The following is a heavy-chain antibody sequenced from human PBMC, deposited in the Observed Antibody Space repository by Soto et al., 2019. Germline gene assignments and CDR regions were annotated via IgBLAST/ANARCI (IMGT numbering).Heavy chain of an antibody. CDR2: IYYSGIT. V-gene: IGHV4-31*03. D-gene: IGHD6-6*01. Sequence: SETLSLTCSVSGVSVSHGGYYWSWIRQHPGKGLEWIANIYYSGITYYNPSLKSRVTISVDTSKNHFSLKLSSVTAADTAVYYCARFERVAARLFDYWGQGTLVTVSS. CDR3: ARFERVAARLFDY. CDR1: GVSVSHGGYY. J-gene: IGHJ4*02.